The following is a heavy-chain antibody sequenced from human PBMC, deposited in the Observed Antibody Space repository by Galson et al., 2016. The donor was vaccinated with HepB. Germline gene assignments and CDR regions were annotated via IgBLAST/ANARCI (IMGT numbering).Heavy chain of an antibody. CDR1: GGTFSNYI. V-gene: IGHV1-69*06. J-gene: IGHJ6*02. Sequence: SVKVSCKASGGTFSNYIITWVRQAPGQGPEWMGGMVPVFGTTNYAQKFQDRVTITADKSTNIAYMELRSLTSEDTAVYYCAKDRNYILQYYFGMDVWGQGTTVTVSS. D-gene: IGHD3-10*01. CDR3: AKDRNYILQYYFGMDV. CDR2: MVPVFGTT.